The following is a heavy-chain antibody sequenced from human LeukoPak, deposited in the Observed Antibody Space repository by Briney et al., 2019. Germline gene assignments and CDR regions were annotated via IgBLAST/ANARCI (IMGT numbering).Heavy chain of an antibody. CDR3: AKVKNDILTGYYPYYFDY. J-gene: IGHJ4*02. CDR1: GFTVSIYA. CDR2: ISGSGGST. V-gene: IGHV3-23*01. Sequence: GGSVTLCCAASGFTVSIYARSWLRQAPGKGLEWVSAISGSGGSTYYADSVKGRFTISRDNSKNTLYLQMNSLRAEDTAVYYCAKVKNDILTGYYPYYFDYWGQGTLVTVSS. D-gene: IGHD3-9*01.